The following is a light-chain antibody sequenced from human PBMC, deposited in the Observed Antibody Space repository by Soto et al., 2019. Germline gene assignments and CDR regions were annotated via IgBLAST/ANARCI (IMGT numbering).Light chain of an antibody. J-gene: IGKJ3*01. CDR1: HDIGNS. Sequence: DIQMTQSPPSLSASVVDKVTITCQASHDIGNSLNWYQDKPGQPPKLVIYDAYNLETGVPSTFSGNGYGTDFTFTISSLRPEDIATYYCQKSDHLPLFGPGTKVDIK. CDR2: DAY. V-gene: IGKV1-33*01. CDR3: QKSDHLPL.